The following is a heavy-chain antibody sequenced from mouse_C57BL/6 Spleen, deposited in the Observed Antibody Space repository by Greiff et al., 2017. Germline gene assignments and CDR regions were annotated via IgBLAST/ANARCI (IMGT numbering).Heavy chain of an antibody. CDR3: ARGGGLRPYFDY. V-gene: IGHV1-18*01. Sequence: EVQLQQSGPELVKPGASVKLPCKASGYTFTDYNMDWVKQSHGQSLEWIGDINPNNGGTIYNQKLKGKATLTVDKSSSTAYMELRSLTSDDTAVYYCARGGGLRPYFDYWGQGTTLTVSS. D-gene: IGHD2-4*01. J-gene: IGHJ2*01. CDR2: INPNNGGT. CDR1: GYTFTDYN.